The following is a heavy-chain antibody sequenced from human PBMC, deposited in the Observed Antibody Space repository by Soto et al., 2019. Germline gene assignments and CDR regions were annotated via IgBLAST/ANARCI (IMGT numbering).Heavy chain of an antibody. Sequence: QVQLVESGGGVVQPGRSLRLSCAASGFTFSSYGMHWVRQAPGKGLEWVAVIWYDGSNKYYADSVKGRFTISRDNSKNTLYLQMNSLRAEDTAVYYCARDPSIDSSGPPDIWGQGTMVTVSS. J-gene: IGHJ3*02. CDR3: ARDPSIDSSGPPDI. CDR1: GFTFSSYG. D-gene: IGHD3-22*01. V-gene: IGHV3-33*01. CDR2: IWYDGSNK.